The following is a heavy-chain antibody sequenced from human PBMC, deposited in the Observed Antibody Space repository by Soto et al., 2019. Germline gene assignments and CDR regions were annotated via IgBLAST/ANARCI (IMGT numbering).Heavy chain of an antibody. V-gene: IGHV3-72*01. D-gene: IGHD2-21*01. CDR1: GFTFSDHY. CDR3: ARARRDGYQMNYYFGY. Sequence: EVQLVESGGGLVQPGGSLRLSCAASGFTFSDHYMDWVRQAPGKGLEWVGRTRNKANSYTTEYAASVKGRFTISRDDSKDSLYLQMNSLKTEDTAVYYCARARRDGYQMNYYFGYWGQGTLVTVSS. CDR2: TRNKANSYTT. J-gene: IGHJ4*02.